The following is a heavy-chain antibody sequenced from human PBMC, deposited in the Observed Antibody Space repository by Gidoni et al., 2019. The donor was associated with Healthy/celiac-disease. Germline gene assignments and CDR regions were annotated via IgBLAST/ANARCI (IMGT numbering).Heavy chain of an antibody. D-gene: IGHD3-3*01. Sequence: QVQLVESGGGVVQPGRSLRLSCAASGFTFSSYAMHWVRQAPGKGLEWVAVISYDGSNKYYADSVKGRFTISRDNSKNTLYLQMNSLRAEDTAVYYCARDQFKGFLEWLFANWGQGTLVTVSS. J-gene: IGHJ4*02. CDR1: GFTFSSYA. V-gene: IGHV3-30-3*01. CDR3: ARDQFKGFLEWLFAN. CDR2: ISYDGSNK.